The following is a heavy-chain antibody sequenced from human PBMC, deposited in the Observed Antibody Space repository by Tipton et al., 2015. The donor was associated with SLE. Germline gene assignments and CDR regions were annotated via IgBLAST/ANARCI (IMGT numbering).Heavy chain of an antibody. CDR2: IDPSDSYT. CDR1: GYSFTSYW. CDR3: ARQTVTIFGVVNGFDI. D-gene: IGHD3-3*01. J-gene: IGHJ3*02. V-gene: IGHV5-10-1*01. Sequence: VQLVQSGAEVKKPGESLKISCKGSGYSFTSYWIGWVRQMPGKGLEWMGRIDPSDSYTNYSPSFQGHVTISADKSISTAYLQWSSLKASDTAIYYCARQTVTIFGVVNGFDIWGQGTMVTVSS.